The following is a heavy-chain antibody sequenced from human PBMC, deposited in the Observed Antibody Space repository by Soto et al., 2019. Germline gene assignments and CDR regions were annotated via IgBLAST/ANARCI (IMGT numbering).Heavy chain of an antibody. D-gene: IGHD3-22*01. CDR3: ARDPSSGYYYFDY. CDR2: ISSSSSYI. J-gene: IGHJ4*02. V-gene: IGHV3-21*01. CDR1: VFTFSSYS. Sequence: LRLSCAASVFTFSSYSMNWVRQAPGPGLEWVSSISSSSSYIYYADSVKGRFTISRDNAKNSLYLQMNSLRAQDTAVYYCARDPSSGYYYFDYWGQGTLVTVSS.